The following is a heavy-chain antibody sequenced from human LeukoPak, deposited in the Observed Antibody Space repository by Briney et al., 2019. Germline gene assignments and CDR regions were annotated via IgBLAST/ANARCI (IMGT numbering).Heavy chain of an antibody. Sequence: GESLKISCKGSGHSFTSYWIGWVRQMPGKGVEWMGIIYPGDSDTRYSPSFQGQVTISADKSISTAYLQWSSLKASDTAMYYCARRGIAAAGSFDYWGQGTLVTVSS. J-gene: IGHJ4*02. D-gene: IGHD6-13*01. CDR1: GHSFTSYW. CDR3: ARRGIAAAGSFDY. CDR2: IYPGDSDT. V-gene: IGHV5-51*01.